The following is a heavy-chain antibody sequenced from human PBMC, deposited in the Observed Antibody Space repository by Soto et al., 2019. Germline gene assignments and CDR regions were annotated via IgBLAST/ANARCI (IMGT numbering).Heavy chain of an antibody. V-gene: IGHV4-34*01. CDR3: ARDRRRDGYNYVGY. Sequence: PSETLSLTCAVYGGSFSGYYWSWIRQPPGKGLEWIGEINHSGSTNYNPSLKSRVTMSVDTSKNQFSLKLSSVTAADTAVYYCARDRRRDGYNYVGYWCQGTLVTVS. CDR1: GGSFSGYY. CDR2: INHSGST. D-gene: IGHD5-12*01. J-gene: IGHJ4*02.